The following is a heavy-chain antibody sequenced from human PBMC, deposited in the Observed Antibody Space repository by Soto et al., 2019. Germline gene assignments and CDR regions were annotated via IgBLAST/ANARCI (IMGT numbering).Heavy chain of an antibody. D-gene: IGHD3-10*01. J-gene: IGHJ3*02. V-gene: IGHV3-7*03. CDR1: GGSFSGYY. CDR2: IKQDGSEK. Sequence: LSLTCAVYGGSFSGYYWSWIRQPPGKGLEWVASIKQDGSEKYYVDSVKGRFTISRDNAKNSLYLQMNSLRAEDTAVYYCAKDHYYGSGRYFRGGETRWAFDIWGQGTMVTVSS. CDR3: AKDHYYGSGRYFRGGETRWAFDI.